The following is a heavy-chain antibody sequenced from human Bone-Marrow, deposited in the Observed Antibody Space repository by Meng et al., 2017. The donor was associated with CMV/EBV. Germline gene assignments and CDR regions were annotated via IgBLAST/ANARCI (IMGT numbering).Heavy chain of an antibody. CDR1: GGSISSGDYY. V-gene: IGHV4-30-4*08. J-gene: IGHJ4*02. CDR3: ARGGNSYGTPNSSGWYY. D-gene: IGHD6-19*01. CDR2: IYYSGST. Sequence: SETLSLTCTVSGGSISSGDYYWSWIRQPPGKGLEWIGYIYYSGSTYYNPSLKSRVTISVDTSKNQFSLKLSSVTAADTAVYYCARGGNSYGTPNSSGWYYWGQGTLVTVSS.